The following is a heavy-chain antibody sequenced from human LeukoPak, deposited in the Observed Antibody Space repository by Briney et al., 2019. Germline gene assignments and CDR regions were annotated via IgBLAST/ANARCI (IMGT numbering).Heavy chain of an antibody. CDR1: GYTFTGYY. CDR3: ARGATRIATIMPLGY. J-gene: IGHJ4*02. V-gene: IGHV1-2*02. D-gene: IGHD5-24*01. Sequence: ASVKVSCKASGYTFTGYYMHWVRQAPGQGLEWMGWINPNSGGTNYAQKFQGRVTMTRDTSISTAYMELSRLRSDDTAVYYCARGATRIATIMPLGYWGQGTLVTVSS. CDR2: INPNSGGT.